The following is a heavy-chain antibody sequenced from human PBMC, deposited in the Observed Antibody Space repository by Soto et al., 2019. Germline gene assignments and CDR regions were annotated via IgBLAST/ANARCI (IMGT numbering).Heavy chain of an antibody. CDR3: AAAGLDKQWLYFDYYYYYMDV. V-gene: IGHV1-58*02. J-gene: IGHJ6*03. D-gene: IGHD6-19*01. CDR1: GFTFTSSA. CDR2: IVVGSGNT. Sequence: ASVKVSCKASGFTFTSSAMQWVRQARGQRLEWIGWIVVGSGNTNYAQKFQERVTITRDMSTSTAYMELSSLRSEDTAVYYCAAAGLDKQWLYFDYYYYYMDVWGKGTTVTVSS.